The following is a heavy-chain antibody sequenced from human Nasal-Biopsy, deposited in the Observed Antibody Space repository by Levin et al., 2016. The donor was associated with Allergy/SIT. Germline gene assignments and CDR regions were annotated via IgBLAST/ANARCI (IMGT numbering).Heavy chain of an antibody. CDR1: GFTLSDYS. D-gene: IGHD6-13*01. J-gene: IGHJ4*02. Sequence: GSLRLSCAASGFTLSDYSMNWVRQAPGKGLEWVSSITHTASYMSYADSVKGRCTVSRDTAKNSLYLQMDSLRAEDTAVYYCARANGNSWFSEFWGQGTLVAVSS. CDR3: ARANGNSWFSEF. CDR2: ITHTASYM. V-gene: IGHV3-21*01.